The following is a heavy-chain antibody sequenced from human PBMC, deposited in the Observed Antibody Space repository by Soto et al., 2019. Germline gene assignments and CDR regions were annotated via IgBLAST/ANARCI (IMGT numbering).Heavy chain of an antibody. D-gene: IGHD3-16*01. V-gene: IGHV3-23*01. CDR3: AKRLSATRSYDY. CDR2: IINRGDTT. Sequence: GGSLRLSCAASGFTFGNYDMSWICQAPGRGQERVSSIINRGDTTYSADSVKGRFTISRDNSKNTLYLQMNTLRAEDTAVYYCAKRLSATRSYDYWGQGILVTVSS. CDR1: GFTFGNYD. J-gene: IGHJ4*02.